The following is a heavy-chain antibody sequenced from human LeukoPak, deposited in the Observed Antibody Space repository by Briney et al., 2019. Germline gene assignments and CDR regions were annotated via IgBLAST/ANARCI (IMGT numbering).Heavy chain of an antibody. Sequence: GGSLRLSCAASGFTFSSYLMSWVRQAPGKGLEWVANIKQDGSEKYYVDSVKGRFTISRDNAKNSLYLQMNSLRAEDTAVYYSARSRWYRAVNYFDYWGQGTLVTVSS. CDR2: IKQDGSEK. CDR1: GFTFSSYL. D-gene: IGHD6-13*01. V-gene: IGHV3-7*01. J-gene: IGHJ4*02. CDR3: ARSRWYRAVNYFDY.